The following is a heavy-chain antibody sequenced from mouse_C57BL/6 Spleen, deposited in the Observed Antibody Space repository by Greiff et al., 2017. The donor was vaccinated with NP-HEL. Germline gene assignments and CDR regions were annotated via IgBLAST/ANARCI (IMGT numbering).Heavy chain of an antibody. CDR2: IYPGDGDT. V-gene: IGHV1-80*01. J-gene: IGHJ3*01. CDR3: ARGIGATTGNWCAY. Sequence: QVQLKQSGAELVKPGASVKISCKASGYAFSSYWMNWVKQRPGKGLEWIGQIYPGDGDTNYNGKFKGKATLTADKSSSTAYMQLSSMTSEDSAVDFCARGIGATTGNWCAYWGQGTLVTVSA. CDR1: GYAFSSYW. D-gene: IGHD2-12*01.